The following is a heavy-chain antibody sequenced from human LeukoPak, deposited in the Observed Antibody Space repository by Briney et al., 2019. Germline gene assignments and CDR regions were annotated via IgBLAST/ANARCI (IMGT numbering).Heavy chain of an antibody. CDR2: ISYDGSNK. CDR3: ARESHKALLWLGESQGAFDI. J-gene: IGHJ3*02. D-gene: IGHD3-10*01. V-gene: IGHV3-30-3*01. CDR1: GFTFSSYA. Sequence: PGRSLRLSCAASGFTFSSYAMHWVRQAPGKGLEWVAVISYDGSNKYYADSVKGRFTISRDNAKNTLYLQMNSLRAEDTAVYYCARESHKALLWLGESQGAFDIWGQGTMVTVSS.